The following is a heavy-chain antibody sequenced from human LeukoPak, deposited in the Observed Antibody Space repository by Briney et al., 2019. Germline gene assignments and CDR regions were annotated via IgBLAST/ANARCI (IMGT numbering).Heavy chain of an antibody. V-gene: IGHV3-23*01. J-gene: IGHJ4*02. CDR3: AKEGEGSGWAIYYFDY. CDR1: GFTFSSYG. D-gene: IGHD6-19*01. CDR2: ISGSGGST. Sequence: QTGGSLRLSCAASGFTFSSYGMSWVRQAPGKGLEWVSAISGSGGSTYYADSVKGRFTISRDNSKNTLYLQMNSLRAEDTAVYYCAKEGEGSGWAIYYFDYWGQGTLVTVSS.